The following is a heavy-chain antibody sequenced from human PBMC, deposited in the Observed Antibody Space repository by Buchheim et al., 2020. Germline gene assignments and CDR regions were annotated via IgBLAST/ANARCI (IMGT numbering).Heavy chain of an antibody. V-gene: IGHV3-30*04. CDR2: ISYDGSNK. CDR1: GFTFSSYA. Sequence: QVQLVESGGGVVQPGRSLRLSCAASGFTFSSYAMHWVRQAPGKGLEWVAVISYDGSNKYYADSVKGRFTISRDNSKNTLYLQMNSLRAEDTAVYYCARGRCGTLWFGESFDYWGQGTL. CDR3: ARGRCGTLWFGESFDY. D-gene: IGHD3-10*01. J-gene: IGHJ4*02.